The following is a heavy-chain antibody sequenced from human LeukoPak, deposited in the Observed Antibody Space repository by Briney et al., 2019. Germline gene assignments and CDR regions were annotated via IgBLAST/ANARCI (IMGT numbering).Heavy chain of an antibody. Sequence: GGSLRLSCAASGFTFSTYAMSWVRQAPGKGLEWVSAISGSGGTTYYAGSVKGRFTISRDNSKNTLSLQMNSLRAEDTAVYYCAKDCNAVTRSYFDYWGQGTLVTVSS. CDR1: GFTFSTYA. D-gene: IGHD4-17*01. V-gene: IGHV3-23*01. CDR3: AKDCNAVTRSYFDY. CDR2: ISGSGGTT. J-gene: IGHJ4*02.